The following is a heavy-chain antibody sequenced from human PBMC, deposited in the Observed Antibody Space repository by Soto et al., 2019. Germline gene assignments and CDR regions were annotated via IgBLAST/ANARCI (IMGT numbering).Heavy chain of an antibody. CDR3: AKEKGYSSSWFEFDY. CDR1: GFTFSSYA. J-gene: IGHJ4*02. Sequence: EVQLLESGGGLVQPGGSLRLSCAASGFTFSSYAMSWVRQAPGKGLEWVSAISGSGGSTYYADSVKGRFTISRDNSKNTLYLQMNSVSAEDTAVYYCAKEKGYSSSWFEFDYWGQGALVTVSS. CDR2: ISGSGGST. D-gene: IGHD6-13*01. V-gene: IGHV3-23*01.